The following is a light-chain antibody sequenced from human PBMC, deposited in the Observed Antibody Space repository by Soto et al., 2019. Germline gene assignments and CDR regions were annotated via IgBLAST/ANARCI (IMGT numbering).Light chain of an antibody. CDR1: QTISSW. J-gene: IGKJ1*01. Sequence: DIQMTQSPSTLSGSVGDRVTITCRASQTISSWLAWYQQKPGKAPKLLIYKASTLKSGVPSRFSGSGSGTEFTLNISSLQPDDFATYYCQHYNSYSEAFGQWTKVDI. CDR2: KAS. V-gene: IGKV1-5*03. CDR3: QHYNSYSEA.